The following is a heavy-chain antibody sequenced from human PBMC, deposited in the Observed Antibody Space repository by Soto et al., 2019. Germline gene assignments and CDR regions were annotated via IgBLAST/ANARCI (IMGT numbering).Heavy chain of an antibody. CDR1: GFTFSSYA. Sequence: EVQLLESGGGLVQPGGSLRLSCAASGFTFSSYAMSWVRQAPGKGLEWVSAIRGSGGSTYSADSVKGRFTISRDNSKNTLYLQMDSLRAEDTAVYYCAKDTAVSGQRRWFDIWGQGTMVTVSS. CDR2: IRGSGGST. D-gene: IGHD6-19*01. V-gene: IGHV3-23*01. J-gene: IGHJ3*02. CDR3: AKDTAVSGQRRWFDI.